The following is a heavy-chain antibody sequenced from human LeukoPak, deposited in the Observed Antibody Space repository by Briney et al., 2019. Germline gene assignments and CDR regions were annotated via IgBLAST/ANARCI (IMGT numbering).Heavy chain of an antibody. CDR1: GGTFSSYA. D-gene: IGHD5-24*01. J-gene: IGHJ6*03. CDR3: ARGEMATISGAYYYYYMDV. V-gene: IGHV1-69*06. CDR2: IIPIFGTA. Sequence: GASVTVSCKASGGTFSSYAISWVRQAPGQGVEWMGGIIPIFGTANYAQKFQGRVTITADKSTSTAYMELSSLRSEDTAVYYCARGEMATISGAYYYYYMDVWGKGTTVTVSS.